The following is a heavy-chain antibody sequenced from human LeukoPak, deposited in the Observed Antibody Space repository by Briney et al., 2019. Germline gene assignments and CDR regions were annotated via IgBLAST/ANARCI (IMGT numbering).Heavy chain of an antibody. D-gene: IGHD1-1*01. CDR3: ARPLRYDAFDI. J-gene: IGHJ3*02. CDR2: IYYSGST. Sequence: SETLSLTXTVSGGSISSSSYYWGWIRQPPGKGLEWIGSIYYSGSTYYNPSLKSRVTISVDTSKNQFSLKLSSVTAADTAVYYCARPLRYDAFDIWGQGTMVTVSS. CDR1: GGSISSSSYY. V-gene: IGHV4-39*01.